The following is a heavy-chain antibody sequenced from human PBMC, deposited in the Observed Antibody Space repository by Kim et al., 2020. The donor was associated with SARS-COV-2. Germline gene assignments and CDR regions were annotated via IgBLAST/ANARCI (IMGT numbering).Heavy chain of an antibody. CDR2: IKQDGSEK. Sequence: GGSLRLSCAASGFTFSSYWMSWVRQAPGKGLEWVANIKQDGSEKYYVDSVKGRFTISRDNAKNSLYLQMNSLRAEDTAVYYCARDWGRWLQPHYFDYWGQGTLVTVSS. CDR1: GFTFSSYW. CDR3: ARDWGRWLQPHYFDY. D-gene: IGHD3-16*01. J-gene: IGHJ4*02. V-gene: IGHV3-7*03.